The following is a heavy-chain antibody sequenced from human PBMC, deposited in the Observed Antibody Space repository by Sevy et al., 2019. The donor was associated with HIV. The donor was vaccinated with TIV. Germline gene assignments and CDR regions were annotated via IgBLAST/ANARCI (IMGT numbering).Heavy chain of an antibody. CDR2: ISYDVSNK. CDR3: AKDRTPYSSSSIAWFDP. Sequence: GGSLRLSCAASGFTFSSYGMHWVRQAPGKGLEWVAVISYDVSNKYYADSVKGRFTISRDNSKNTLYLQMNSLRAEDTAVYYCAKDRTPYSSSSIAWFDPWGQGTLVTVSS. J-gene: IGHJ5*02. CDR1: GFTFSSYG. D-gene: IGHD6-6*01. V-gene: IGHV3-30*18.